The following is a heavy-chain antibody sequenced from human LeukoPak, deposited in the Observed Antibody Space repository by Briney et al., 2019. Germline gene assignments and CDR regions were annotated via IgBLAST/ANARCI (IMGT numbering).Heavy chain of an antibody. Sequence: GGSLRLSCAASGFTFSSYWMSWVRQAPGKGLEWVANIKQDGSEKYYVDSVKGRFTISRDNAKNSLYLQMNSLRAEDTAVYYCARERGYSFGLIDYWGQGTLVTVSS. V-gene: IGHV3-7*01. D-gene: IGHD5-18*01. CDR2: IKQDGSEK. CDR1: GFTFSSYW. J-gene: IGHJ4*02. CDR3: ARERGYSFGLIDY.